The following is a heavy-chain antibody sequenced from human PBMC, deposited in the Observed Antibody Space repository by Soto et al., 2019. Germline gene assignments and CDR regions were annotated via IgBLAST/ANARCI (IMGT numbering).Heavy chain of an antibody. CDR2: IGTAGDT. V-gene: IGHV3-13*01. CDR1: GFTFSSYD. CDR3: ARASGPGDGYYYYYMDV. J-gene: IGHJ6*03. Sequence: GGSLRLSCAASGFTFSSYDMHWVRQATGKGLEWVSAIGTAGDTYYPGSVKGRFTISRENAKNSLYLQMNSLRAGDTAVYYCARASGPGDGYYYYYMDVWGKGTTVTVSS.